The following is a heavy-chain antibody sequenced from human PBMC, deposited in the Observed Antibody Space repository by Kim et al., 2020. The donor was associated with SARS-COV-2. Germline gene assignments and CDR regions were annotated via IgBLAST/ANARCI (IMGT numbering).Heavy chain of an antibody. CDR2: INHSGST. D-gene: IGHD6-6*01. CDR1: GGSFSGYY. J-gene: IGHJ6*03. V-gene: IGHV4-34*01. CDR3: ARVPSAARRNYYYYYMDV. Sequence: SETLSLTCAVYGGSFSGYYWSWIRQPPGKGLEWIGEINHSGSTNYNPSLKSRVTISVDTSKNQFSLKLSSVTAADTAVYYCARVPSAARRNYYYYYMDV.